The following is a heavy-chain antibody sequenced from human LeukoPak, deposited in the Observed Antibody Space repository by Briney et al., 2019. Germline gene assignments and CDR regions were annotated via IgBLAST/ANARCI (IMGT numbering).Heavy chain of an antibody. CDR2: VSWNSGAI. Sequence: PGGSLRLSCGGSGFIFDDYAMHWVRQAPGKGLEWVSGVSWNSGAIDYAESVKGRFTISRDNAKNSLYLQMNSLRTEDTALYFCARDRAYSYGYTYFDLWGRGTLVTVSS. J-gene: IGHJ2*01. D-gene: IGHD5-18*01. V-gene: IGHV3-9*01. CDR1: GFIFDDYA. CDR3: ARDRAYSYGYTYFDL.